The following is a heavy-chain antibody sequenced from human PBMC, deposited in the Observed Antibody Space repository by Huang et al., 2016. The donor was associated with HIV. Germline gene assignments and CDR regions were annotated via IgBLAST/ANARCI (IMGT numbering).Heavy chain of an antibody. V-gene: IGHV3-7*01. CDR3: ATKTDGMDI. CDR2: IKKDESEK. J-gene: IGHJ6*02. Sequence: VESGGRSVQPGGSIKLSCVGSTFTFGAYWMSWVRQPAGKGLEWVANIKKDESEKYYVDSVKGRFNISRDNARKVLFLEMDDLRVEDTAIYFCATKTDGMDIWGQGTTVTVSS. CDR1: TFTFGAYW. D-gene: IGHD1-7*01.